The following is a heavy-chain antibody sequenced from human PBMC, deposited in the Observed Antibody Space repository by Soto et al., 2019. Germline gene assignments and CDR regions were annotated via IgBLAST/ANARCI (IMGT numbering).Heavy chain of an antibody. Sequence: SETLSLTCTVSGGSISSSSYYWGWIRQPPXKGLEWIGSIYYSGSTYYNPSLKSRVTISVDTSKNQFSLKLSSVTAADTAVYYCASLPLEGGVNYYGMDVWGQGTTVTVSS. D-gene: IGHD3-16*01. J-gene: IGHJ6*02. CDR1: GGSISSSSYY. CDR3: ASLPLEGGVNYYGMDV. CDR2: IYYSGST. V-gene: IGHV4-39*01.